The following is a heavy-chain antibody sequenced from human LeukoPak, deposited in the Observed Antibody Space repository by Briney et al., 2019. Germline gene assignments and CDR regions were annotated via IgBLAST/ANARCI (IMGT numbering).Heavy chain of an antibody. J-gene: IGHJ4*02. CDR1: GFTFSNYG. CDR3: AKTSSSWGIFDS. Sequence: GGSLRLSCATSGFTFSNYGMHWVRQAPGKGLEWVTFIRNDGSTKYFADSVKGRFTISRDNSKNTLYLQMNSLRAEGTALYYCAKTSSSWGIFDSWGQGTLVTVSS. D-gene: IGHD6-13*01. V-gene: IGHV3-30*02. CDR2: IRNDGSTK.